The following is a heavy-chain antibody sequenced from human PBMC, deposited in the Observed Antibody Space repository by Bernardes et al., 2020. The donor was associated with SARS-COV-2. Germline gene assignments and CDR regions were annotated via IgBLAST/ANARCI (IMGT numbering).Heavy chain of an antibody. J-gene: IGHJ3*02. CDR2: ISRTGLTT. CDR1: GFSFSSFA. V-gene: IGHV3-23*01. CDR3: AKEGYDWGDAFDI. D-gene: IGHD1-20*01. Sequence: GGSLRLSCAASGFSFSSFALSWVRQAPGKGLEWVSAISRTGLTTYYAGSVEGRFTISRDNSKNTLYLQMNSLRADDTAVYYCAKEGYDWGDAFDIWGQGTMVTVSS.